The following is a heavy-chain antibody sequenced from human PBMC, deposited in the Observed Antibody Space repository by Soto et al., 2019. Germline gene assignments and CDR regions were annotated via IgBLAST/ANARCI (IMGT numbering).Heavy chain of an antibody. CDR1: GGSISSSSYY. D-gene: IGHD1-1*01. V-gene: IGHV4-39*01. Sequence: SETLSLTCTVSGGSISSSSYYWGWIRQPPGKGLEWIGSIYYSGSTYYNPSLKSRVTISVDTSKNQFSLKLSSVTAADTAVYYCARHDDGYEDYWGQGTLVTVSS. CDR2: IYYSGST. J-gene: IGHJ4*02. CDR3: ARHDDGYEDY.